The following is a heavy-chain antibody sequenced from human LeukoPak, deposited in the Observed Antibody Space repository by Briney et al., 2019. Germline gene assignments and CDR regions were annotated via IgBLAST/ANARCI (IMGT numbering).Heavy chain of an antibody. Sequence: GGSLRLSCAASGFTFSSYAMQWVRQAPGKGLEWVAVISYDGSNKYYADSVKGRFTISRDNSKNTLYLQMNSLRAEDTAVYYCARGIYCSSTSCYLGSWFDPWGQGTLVTVSS. V-gene: IGHV3-30-3*01. CDR2: ISYDGSNK. J-gene: IGHJ5*02. CDR3: ARGIYCSSTSCYLGSWFDP. D-gene: IGHD2-2*01. CDR1: GFTFSSYA.